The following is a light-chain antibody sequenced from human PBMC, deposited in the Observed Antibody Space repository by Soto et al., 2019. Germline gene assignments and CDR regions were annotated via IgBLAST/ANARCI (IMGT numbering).Light chain of an antibody. CDR1: QSVSSY. Sequence: EIVMTQSPATLSVSPGERATLSCRASQSVSSYLAWYQQKPGLPPRLLIYDASTRATGIPDRFSGSGSGTDLTLTISSLQSADFAVYYCQQYSNWPPPYTFGRGTKLEIK. V-gene: IGKV3-15*01. J-gene: IGKJ2*01. CDR3: QQYSNWPPPYT. CDR2: DAS.